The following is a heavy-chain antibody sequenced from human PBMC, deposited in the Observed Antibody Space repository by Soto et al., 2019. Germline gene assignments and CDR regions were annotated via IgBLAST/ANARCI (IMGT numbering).Heavy chain of an antibody. CDR2: IYYSGST. CDR3: ARVVYSSSKRFLARWFDP. J-gene: IGHJ5*02. V-gene: IGHV4-30-4*01. D-gene: IGHD6-6*01. CDR1: GGSVNSGDYY. Sequence: PSETLSLTCTVSGGSVNSGDYYWGWIRLPPGKGLEWIGYIYYSGSTYYNPSLKSRVTISVDTSKNQFSLKLSPVTAADTAVYYCARVVYSSSKRFLARWFDPWGQGSLVTVSS.